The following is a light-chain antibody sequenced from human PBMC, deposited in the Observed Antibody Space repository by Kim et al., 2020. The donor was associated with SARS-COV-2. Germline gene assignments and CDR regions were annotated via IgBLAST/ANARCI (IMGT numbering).Light chain of an antibody. Sequence: SSELTQDPAVSVALGQTVRISCQGDSLRNKYASWYQKKPGQTTINVIYGKSNRLSGLPDRFSGSTTGDTASLTITGAQAEDEAYSYCNCRDTSGDQLIFG. J-gene: IGLJ1*01. CDR1: SLRNKY. CDR3: NCRDTSGDQLI. V-gene: IGLV3-19*01. CDR2: GKS.